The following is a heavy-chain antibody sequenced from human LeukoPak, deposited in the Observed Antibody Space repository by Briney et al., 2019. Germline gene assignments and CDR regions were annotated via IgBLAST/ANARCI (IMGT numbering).Heavy chain of an antibody. Sequence: ASVKVSCKASGYIFTDYYMHWVRQAPGQGREWMGWINPNSGGTNYAQKFQGRVTMTRDTSISTAYMELSRLRSDDAALYGCARAISGSYYEYWGQGTLVAVSS. CDR1: GYIFTDYY. CDR3: ARAISGSYYEY. V-gene: IGHV1-2*02. D-gene: IGHD1-26*01. J-gene: IGHJ4*02. CDR2: INPNSGGT.